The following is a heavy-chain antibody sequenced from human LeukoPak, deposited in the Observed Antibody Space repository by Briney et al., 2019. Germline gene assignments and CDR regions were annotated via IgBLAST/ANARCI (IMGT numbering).Heavy chain of an antibody. J-gene: IGHJ4*02. CDR1: GGSISSSSYY. CDR3: ARRKYYDFWSGQAVDY. V-gene: IGHV4-39*01. CDR2: IYYSGST. Sequence: SETLSLTCTVSGGSISSSSYYWGWIRQPPGKGLEWIGSIYYSGSTYYNPSLKSRVTISVDTSKNQFSLKLSSVTAADTAVYYCARRKYYDFWSGQAVDYWGQGTLVTVSS. D-gene: IGHD3-3*01.